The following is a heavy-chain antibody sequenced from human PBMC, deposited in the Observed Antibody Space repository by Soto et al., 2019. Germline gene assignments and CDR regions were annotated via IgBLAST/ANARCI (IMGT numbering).Heavy chain of an antibody. Sequence: GGSLRLSCAASGFTFSSYSMNWVRQAPGKGLEWVSSISSSSYIYYADSVKGRFTISRDNAKNSLYLQMNSLRAEDPAVYYCARASGSYSAPDWGQGTLVTVSS. V-gene: IGHV3-21*01. D-gene: IGHD1-26*01. CDR2: ISSSSYI. CDR3: ARASGSYSAPD. J-gene: IGHJ4*02. CDR1: GFTFSSYS.